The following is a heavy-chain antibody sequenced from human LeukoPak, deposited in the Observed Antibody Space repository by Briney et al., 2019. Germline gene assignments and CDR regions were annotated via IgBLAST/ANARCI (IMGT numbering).Heavy chain of an antibody. CDR3: ARLGSDYYDSSGYIFDY. CDR2: IIPIFGTA. V-gene: IGHV1-69*01. Sequence: SVKVSCKASGGTFSSYAISWVRQAPGQGLEWMGGIIPIFGTANYAQKFQGSVTITADESTSTAYMELSSLRSEDTAVYYCARLGSDYYDSSGYIFDYWGQGTLVTVSS. D-gene: IGHD3-22*01. CDR1: GGTFSSYA. J-gene: IGHJ4*02.